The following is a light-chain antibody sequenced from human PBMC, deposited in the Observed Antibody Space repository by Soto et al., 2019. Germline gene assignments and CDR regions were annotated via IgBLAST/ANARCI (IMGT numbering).Light chain of an antibody. J-gene: IGLJ2*01. Sequence: QSVLTQPPSVSGAPGQRVTISCTGSSSNIGAGYDVHWYQQLPGTAPKLLIYGNNKRPSGVPDRFSGSKSGTSGSLAITGLQAEDEADYYCQSYDSSLSGVVFGGGTKFTVL. CDR2: GNN. CDR3: QSYDSSLSGVV. CDR1: SSNIGAGYD. V-gene: IGLV1-40*01.